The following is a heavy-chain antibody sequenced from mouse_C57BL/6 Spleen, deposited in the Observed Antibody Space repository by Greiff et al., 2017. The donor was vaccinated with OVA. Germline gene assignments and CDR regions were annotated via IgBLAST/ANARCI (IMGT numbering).Heavy chain of an antibody. CDR3: ARDRVGSSPLLYWYFDV. V-gene: IGHV5-16*01. CDR2: INYDGIST. Sequence: MLVASEGGLVPPGSSMKLSCPASVFSFSVYYLALFRPVPEKCLDWVANINYDGISTYYLDSLKSRFLISRDNAKNILYLQMSSLKSEDTATYYCARDRVGSSPLLYWYFDVWGTGTTVTVSS. CDR1: VFSFSVYY. D-gene: IGHD1-1*01. J-gene: IGHJ1*03.